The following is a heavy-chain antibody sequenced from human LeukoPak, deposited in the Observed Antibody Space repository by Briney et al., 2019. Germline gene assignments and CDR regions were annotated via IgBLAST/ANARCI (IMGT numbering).Heavy chain of an antibody. D-gene: IGHD2-2*01. CDR1: GFTFSSYA. CDR2: ISYDGSNK. V-gene: IGHV3-30-3*01. Sequence: TGGSLRLSCAASGFTFSSYAMHWVRQAPGKGLEWVAVISYDGSNKYYADSVKGRFTISRDNSKNTLYLQMNSLRAEDTAVYYCARDPRDIVVVPAALTGVTWFDPWGQGTLVTVSS. J-gene: IGHJ5*02. CDR3: ARDPRDIVVVPAALTGVTWFDP.